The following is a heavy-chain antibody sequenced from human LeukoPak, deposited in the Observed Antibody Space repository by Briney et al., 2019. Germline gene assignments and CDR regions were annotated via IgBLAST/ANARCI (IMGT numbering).Heavy chain of an antibody. CDR2: IIPIFGTA. CDR1: GGAFSSYA. Sequence: ASVKVSCKASGGAFSSYAISWVRQAPGQGLEWMGGIIPIFGTANYAQKFQGRVTITADESTSTAYMELSSLRSEDTAVYYCARALIAAAGNFDYWGQGTLVTVSS. CDR3: ARALIAAAGNFDY. D-gene: IGHD6-13*01. J-gene: IGHJ4*02. V-gene: IGHV1-69*13.